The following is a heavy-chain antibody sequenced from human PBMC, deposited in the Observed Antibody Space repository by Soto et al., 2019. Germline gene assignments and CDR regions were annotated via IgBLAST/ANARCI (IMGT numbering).Heavy chain of an antibody. J-gene: IGHJ6*02. CDR3: ARGRYSSSSSSLKELVYYYGMDV. CDR2: ISAYNGNT. Sequence: QVQLVQSGAEVKKPGASVKVSCKASGYTFTSYGISLVRQAPGQGLEWMGWISAYNGNTNYSQKLQGRVTMTTNTSTSTAYMELRSLRSDDTAVYYCARGRYSSSSSSLKELVYYYGMDVWGQGTTVTVSS. V-gene: IGHV1-18*01. CDR1: GYTFTSYG. D-gene: IGHD6-6*01.